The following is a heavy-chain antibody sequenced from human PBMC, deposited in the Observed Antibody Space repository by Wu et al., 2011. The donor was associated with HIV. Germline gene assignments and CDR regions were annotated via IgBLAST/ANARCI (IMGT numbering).Heavy chain of an antibody. CDR3: ARGIGLVSATIRGGWFDP. J-gene: IGHJ5*02. V-gene: IGHV1-2*02. CDR1: GYTFTDYY. Sequence: QVQLVQSGAEVKKPGASVKVSCKASGYTFTDYYMHWVRQAPGQGLEWMGWINPNSGGTNYAQKFQGRVTMTRDTSISTAYMELTSLXSDDTAFYYCARGIGLVSATIRGGWFDPGARDPGTVSS. D-gene: IGHD2-2*02. CDR2: INPNSGGT.